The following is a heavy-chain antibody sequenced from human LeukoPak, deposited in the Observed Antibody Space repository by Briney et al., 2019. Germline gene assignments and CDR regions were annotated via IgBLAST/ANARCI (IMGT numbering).Heavy chain of an antibody. J-gene: IGHJ5*02. D-gene: IGHD2-15*01. Sequence: SETLSLTCAVYGGSFSGYYWNWIRQPPGKGLEWIGEFNHSGSTNYNPSLKSRVTISVDTSKNQFSLKLSSVTAADTAVYYCARVLGTRRVVTATRTGGWFDPWGQGTLVTVSS. V-gene: IGHV4-34*01. CDR1: GGSFSGYY. CDR2: FNHSGST. CDR3: ARVLGTRRVVTATRTGGWFDP.